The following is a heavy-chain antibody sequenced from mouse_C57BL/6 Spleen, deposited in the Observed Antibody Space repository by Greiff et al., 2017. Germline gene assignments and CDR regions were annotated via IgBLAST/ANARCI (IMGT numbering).Heavy chain of an antibody. D-gene: IGHD1-1*01. CDR3: ARLTTVVATSYWYFDV. CDR2: ISSGGSYT. CDR1: GFTFSSYG. J-gene: IGHJ1*03. V-gene: IGHV5-6*01. Sequence: EVKLMESGGDLVKPGGSLKLSCAASGFTFSSYGMSWVRQTPDKRLEWVATISSGGSYTYYPDSVKGRFTISRDNAKNTLYLQMSSLKSEDTAMYYCARLTTVVATSYWYFDVWGTGTTVTVSS.